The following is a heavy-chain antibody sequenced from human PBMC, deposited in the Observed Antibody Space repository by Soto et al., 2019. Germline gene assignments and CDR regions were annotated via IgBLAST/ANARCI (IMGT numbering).Heavy chain of an antibody. CDR2: IYGGGNGP. CDR1: GFTFSDFA. V-gene: IGHV3-23*01. CDR3: AKMEGMDPWAYSFDY. D-gene: IGHD2-2*03. Sequence: EVQVLESGGGLVQPGGSLRLSCAATGFTFSDFAMSWVRQAPGKGLEWVSRIYGGGNGPHYADSVKGRLTISRDNSKNPVYLQMNSLRAEDTAVYYCAKMEGMDPWAYSFDYWGQGTLVTVSS. J-gene: IGHJ4*02.